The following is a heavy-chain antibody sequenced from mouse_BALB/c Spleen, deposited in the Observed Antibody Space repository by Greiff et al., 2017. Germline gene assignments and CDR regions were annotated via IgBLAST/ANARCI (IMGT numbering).Heavy chain of an antibody. CDR2: ISSGSSTI. V-gene: IGHV5-17*02. D-gene: IGHD1-1*01. Sequence: EVQGVESGGGLVQPGGSRKLSCAASGFTFSSFGMHWVRQAPEKGLEWVAYISSGSSTIYYADTVKGRFTISRDNPKNTLFLQMTSLRSEDTAMYYCARRFTTVVAYYAMDYWGQGTSVTVAS. CDR3: ARRFTTVVAYYAMDY. CDR1: GFTFSSFG. J-gene: IGHJ4*01.